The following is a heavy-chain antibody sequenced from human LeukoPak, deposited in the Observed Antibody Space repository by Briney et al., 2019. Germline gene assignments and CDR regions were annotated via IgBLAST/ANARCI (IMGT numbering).Heavy chain of an antibody. J-gene: IGHJ6*03. CDR2: ISSSSSYI. CDR1: GFTFSSYS. CDR3: ARVGYSNYHHTYMDV. V-gene: IGHV3-21*01. Sequence: PGGSLRLSCAASGFTFSSYSMNWVRHATGKGLEWVSSISSSSSYIYYADSVKGRFTISRDNAKNSLYLQMNSLRAEDTAVYYCARVGYSNYHHTYMDVWGKGTTVTVSS. D-gene: IGHD4-11*01.